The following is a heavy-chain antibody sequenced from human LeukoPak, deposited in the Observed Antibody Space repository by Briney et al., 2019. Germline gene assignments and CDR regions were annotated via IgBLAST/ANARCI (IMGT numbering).Heavy chain of an antibody. V-gene: IGHV3-23*01. Sequence: GGSLRLSCAASGFTFKSYAMNWVRQAPGKGLEWVSTISGSGGSTYYADSVKGRFTISRDNSKNTLYLQMNSLRAEDTAVYYCAREIAVKYSGSTNYHFDYWGQGTLVTVSS. CDR1: GFTFKSYA. J-gene: IGHJ4*02. CDR2: ISGSGGST. CDR3: AREIAVKYSGSTNYHFDY. D-gene: IGHD1-26*01.